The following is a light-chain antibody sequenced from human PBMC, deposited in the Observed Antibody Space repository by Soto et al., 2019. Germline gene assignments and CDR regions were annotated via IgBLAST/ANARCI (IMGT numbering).Light chain of an antibody. V-gene: IGLV3-9*01. Sequence: SYELTQPLSVSVALGQTARVTCGGNNIGSKNVHWYQQKPGQAPVLVIYRDTYRPSGIPERFSGSNSGNTATLTISRAQGGDEADYYCHMWDSSTVVFGGGTKLTAL. CDR3: HMWDSSTVV. CDR1: NIGSKN. J-gene: IGLJ3*02. CDR2: RDT.